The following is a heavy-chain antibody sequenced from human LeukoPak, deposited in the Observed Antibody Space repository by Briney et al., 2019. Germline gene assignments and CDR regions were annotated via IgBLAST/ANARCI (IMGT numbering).Heavy chain of an antibody. CDR2: IKQDGSEK. V-gene: IGHV3-7*03. D-gene: IGHD3-22*01. CDR3: AREGDYYYDTSGYYYDY. CDR1: GFTFSNYW. J-gene: IGHJ4*02. Sequence: GGSLRLSCAASGFTFSNYWMTWVRQAPGKGLEWVANIKQDGSEKYYVDSVKGRFTISRDNAKNSLYLQMNSLRTEDTAVYYCAREGDYYYDTSGYYYDYWGQGTLVTVSS.